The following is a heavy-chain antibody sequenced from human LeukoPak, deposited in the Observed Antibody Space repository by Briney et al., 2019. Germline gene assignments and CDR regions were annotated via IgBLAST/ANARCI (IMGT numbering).Heavy chain of an antibody. J-gene: IGHJ6*02. V-gene: IGHV3-30-3*01. D-gene: IGHD3-3*01. CDR1: GFTFSSYA. CDR2: ISYDGSNK. Sequence: GGSLRLSCAASGFTFSSYAMHWVRQAPGKGLEWVAVISYDGSNKYYADSVKGRFTISRDNSKNTLYLQMNSLRAEDTAVYYCTREQSGTIFGVYGMDVWGQGTTVTVSS. CDR3: TREQSGTIFGVYGMDV.